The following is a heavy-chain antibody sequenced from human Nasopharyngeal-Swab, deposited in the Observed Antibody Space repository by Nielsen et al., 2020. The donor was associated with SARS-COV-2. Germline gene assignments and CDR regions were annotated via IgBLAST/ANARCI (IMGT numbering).Heavy chain of an antibody. Sequence: GESLKISCAASGFTFSSYGMHWVRQAPGKGLEWVAVIWYDGSNKYYADSVKGRFTISRDNSKNTLYLQMNSLRAEDTAVYYCARDGGVQLWSLRGYFDYWGQGTLVTVSS. CDR1: GFTFSSYG. J-gene: IGHJ4*02. D-gene: IGHD5-18*01. CDR2: IWYDGSNK. V-gene: IGHV3-33*01. CDR3: ARDGGVQLWSLRGYFDY.